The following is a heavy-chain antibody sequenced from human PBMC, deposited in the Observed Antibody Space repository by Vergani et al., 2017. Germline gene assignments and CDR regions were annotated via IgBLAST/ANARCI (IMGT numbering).Heavy chain of an antibody. CDR3: ARARCIETCYMSNWLDS. D-gene: IGHD3-9*01. J-gene: IGHJ5*01. CDR1: GFSFNSYW. CDR2: IKSDGSIT. V-gene: IGHV3-74*03. Sequence: DVHLAESGGGFFQPGGSLRLSCSASGFSFNSYWMHWVRQVPGKGLLWVSRIKSDGSITTYADSVKGRFTISRDNAQNTLYLHMNRLRVEDTGVYYCARARCIETCYMSNWLDSWGQGTMVTVSS.